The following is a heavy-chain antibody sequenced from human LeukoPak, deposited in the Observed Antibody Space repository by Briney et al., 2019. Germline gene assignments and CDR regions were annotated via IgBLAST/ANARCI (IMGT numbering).Heavy chain of an antibody. J-gene: IGHJ6*03. V-gene: IGHV3-21*01. CDR3: ARDRGHCSSTSCYYYYMDV. CDR2: ISSSSSYI. D-gene: IGHD2-2*01. Sequence: GGSLRLSCAASGFTFSSYSMNWVRQAPGKGLEWVSSISSSSSYIYYADSVKGRFTISRDNAKNSLYLQMNSLRAEDTAVYYCARDRGHCSSTSCYYYYMDVWGKGTTVTVSS. CDR1: GFTFSSYS.